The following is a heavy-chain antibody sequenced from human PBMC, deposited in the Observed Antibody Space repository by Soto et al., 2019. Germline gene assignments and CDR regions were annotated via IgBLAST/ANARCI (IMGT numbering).Heavy chain of an antibody. CDR2: ISAYNGNT. D-gene: IGHD6-13*01. J-gene: IGHJ6*02. CDR1: GYTFTSYG. CDR3: ASFSIAATDPYGMDV. Sequence: QVQLVQSGAEVKKPGASVKVSCKASGYTFTSYGISWVRQAPGQGLEWMGWISAYNGNTNYAQKLQGKVTMTTETSTSTAYMELRSLRSDDTAVYYCASFSIAATDPYGMDVWGQGTTVTVSS. V-gene: IGHV1-18*01.